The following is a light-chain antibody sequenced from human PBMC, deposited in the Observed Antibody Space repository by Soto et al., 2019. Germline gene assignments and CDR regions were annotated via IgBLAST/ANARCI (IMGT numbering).Light chain of an antibody. J-gene: IGLJ1*01. CDR1: SSDVGGYNS. CDR3: SSYTSDSTYV. Sequence: QSALTQPPSLSGSPGQSITISCTGTSSDVGGYNSVSWYQQHPGKAPKLVIYEVSDRPSGVSSRFSGSKSGNTASLTISGLQAEDEADYYCSSYTSDSTYVFGTGTKLTVL. CDR2: EVS. V-gene: IGLV2-14*01.